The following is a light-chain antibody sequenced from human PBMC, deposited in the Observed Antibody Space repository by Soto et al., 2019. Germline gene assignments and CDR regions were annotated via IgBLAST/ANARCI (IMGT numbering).Light chain of an antibody. J-gene: IGLJ2*01. V-gene: IGLV2-14*03. CDR3: TSHSDSRPVV. CDR2: AVT. Sequence: QSVPTQPASVSGSPGQSITISCTGTSSDIGLNNYVSWYQQHPGKAPALIIYAVTYRPSGVSSRFFGSKSGDTASLIISGLRTEDEADYYCTSHSDSRPVVFGGGTKLTVL. CDR1: SSDIGLNNY.